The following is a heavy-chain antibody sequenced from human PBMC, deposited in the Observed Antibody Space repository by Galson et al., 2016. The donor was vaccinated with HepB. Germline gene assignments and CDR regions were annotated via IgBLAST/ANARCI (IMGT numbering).Heavy chain of an antibody. D-gene: IGHD3-16*01. CDR2: IHTSGRT. J-gene: IGHJ1*01. CDR3: AKGPGGY. Sequence: SETLSLTCNVSGGSVNSGSYYWSWMRQPPGKGLEWIAFIHTSGRTNSNPSLKSRVTISLDTFNNQVSLTLRSVIVADTAVYYCAKGPGGYWGQGTLVTVSS. V-gene: IGHV4-61*01. CDR1: GGSVNSGSYY.